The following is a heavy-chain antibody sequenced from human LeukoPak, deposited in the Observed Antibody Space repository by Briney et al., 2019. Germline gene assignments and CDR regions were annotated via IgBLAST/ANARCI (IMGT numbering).Heavy chain of an antibody. CDR2: ISGYNGNT. D-gene: IGHD2-15*01. CDR3: ARSYCSGANCYPIYGDPFDY. CDR1: GYTFATYG. J-gene: IGHJ4*02. Sequence: ASVKVSCKASGYTFATYGISWFRQAPGQGLEWMGWISGYNGNTNHAQKFQGRVTMTTDTSTSTAYMELRSLRSDDTAVYYCARSYCSGANCYPIYGDPFDYWGQGTLVTVSS. V-gene: IGHV1-18*01.